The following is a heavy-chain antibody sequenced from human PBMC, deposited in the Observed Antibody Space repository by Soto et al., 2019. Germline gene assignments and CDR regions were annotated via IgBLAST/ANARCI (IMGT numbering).Heavy chain of an antibody. D-gene: IGHD6-13*01. CDR2: FDPEDGET. V-gene: IGHV1-24*01. CDR3: ATDEIAAAGFSLDP. J-gene: IGHJ5*02. Sequence: GASVKVSCKVSGYTLTELSMHWVRQAPGKGLEWMGGFDPEDGETIYAQKFQGRVTMTEDTSTDTAYMELSSLRSEDTAVYYCATDEIAAAGFSLDPWGQGTLVTVSS. CDR1: GYTLTELS.